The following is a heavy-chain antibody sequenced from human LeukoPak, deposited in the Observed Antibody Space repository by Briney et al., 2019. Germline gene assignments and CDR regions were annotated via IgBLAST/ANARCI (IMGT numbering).Heavy chain of an antibody. CDR3: ARGDFESGTYNDAFDI. D-gene: IGHD1-26*01. Sequence: PGGSLRLSCAASGFTFSGYWMSWVRQAPGKGLEWVANIKPDGSEKFSVDSVKGRFTISRDNAKNSLYLQMNGLRVDDTAVYYCARGDFESGTYNDAFDIWGQGTMVTVS. CDR2: IKPDGSEK. CDR1: GFTFSGYW. V-gene: IGHV3-7*01. J-gene: IGHJ3*02.